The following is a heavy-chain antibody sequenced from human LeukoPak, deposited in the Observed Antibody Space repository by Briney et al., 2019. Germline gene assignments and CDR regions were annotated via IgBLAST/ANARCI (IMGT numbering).Heavy chain of an antibody. D-gene: IGHD6-13*01. CDR2: ISSSISTI. CDR3: ARCSSSWLMNFDR. Sequence: GGSLRLSCAASGFTFSSYSMNWVRQAPGKGLEWVSYISSSISTIYYADSVKGRFTISRDNAKNSLYLQMNSLRAEDMAVYYCARCSSSWLMNFDRWGQGTLVTVSS. CDR1: GFTFSSYS. J-gene: IGHJ4*02. V-gene: IGHV3-48*04.